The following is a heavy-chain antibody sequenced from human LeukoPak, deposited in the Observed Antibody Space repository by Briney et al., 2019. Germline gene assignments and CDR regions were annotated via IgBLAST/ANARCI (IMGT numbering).Heavy chain of an antibody. CDR2: IRSKANSYAT. D-gene: IGHD2-15*01. Sequence: PGGSLRLSCAASGFTFSGSAMHWVRQASGKGLEWVGRIRSKANSYATAYAASVKGRFTISRDDSKNTAYLQMNSLKTEDTAVYYCTRHVVVVAADDAFDIWGQGTMVTVPS. V-gene: IGHV3-73*01. CDR1: GFTFSGSA. CDR3: TRHVVVVAADDAFDI. J-gene: IGHJ3*02.